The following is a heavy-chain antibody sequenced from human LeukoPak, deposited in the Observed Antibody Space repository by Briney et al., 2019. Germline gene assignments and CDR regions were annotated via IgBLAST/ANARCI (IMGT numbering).Heavy chain of an antibody. J-gene: IGHJ4*02. V-gene: IGHV1-18*04. CDR3: ARVAYYYDSRFDY. CDR2: ISAYNGNT. CDR1: GYSFTGYY. D-gene: IGHD3-22*01. Sequence: ASVKVSCKASGYSFTGYYMHWVRQAPGQGLEWMGWISAYNGNTNYAQKLQGRVTMTTDTSTSTAYMELRSLRSDDTAVYYCARVAYYYDSRFDYWGQGTLVTVSS.